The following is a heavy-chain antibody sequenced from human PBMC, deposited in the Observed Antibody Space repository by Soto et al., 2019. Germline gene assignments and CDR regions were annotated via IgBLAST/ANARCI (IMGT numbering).Heavy chain of an antibody. CDR1: GGSFSGFY. CDR2: ISYSGST. D-gene: IGHD4-17*01. CDR3: ASPPTNLDYGDDNWFDP. V-gene: IGHV4-31*11. J-gene: IGHJ5*02. Sequence: SETLSLICAVYGGSFSGFYWSWIRQHPGTGLEWIGHISYSGSTYYNTSLKSRVTISVDTSRNQFSLIVNSVTAADTAVYYCASPPTNLDYGDDNWFDPWGQGTLVTVSS.